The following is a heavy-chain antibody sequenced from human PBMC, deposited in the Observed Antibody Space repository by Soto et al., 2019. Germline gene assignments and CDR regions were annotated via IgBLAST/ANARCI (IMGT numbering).Heavy chain of an antibody. CDR3: AKVRLRYFDWFLL. J-gene: IGHJ5*02. CDR1: GFTFSSYA. V-gene: IGHV3-23*01. CDR2: ISGSGGST. Sequence: LRLSCAASGFTFSSYAMSWVRQAPGKGLEWVSAISGSGGSTYYADSVKGRFTISRDNSKNTLYLQMNSLRAEDTAVYYCAKVRLRYFDWFLLWGQGTLVTVSS. D-gene: IGHD3-9*01.